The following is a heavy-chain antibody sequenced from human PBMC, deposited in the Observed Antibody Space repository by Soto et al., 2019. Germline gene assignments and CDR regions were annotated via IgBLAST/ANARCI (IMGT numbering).Heavy chain of an antibody. Sequence: GGSLRLSCAASGFTFSSYGMHWVRQAPGKGLEWVAVIWYDGSNKYYADSVKGRFTISRDNSKNTLYLQMNSLRAEDTAVYYCAREIVATIDGVYYYYMDVWGKGTTVTVSS. CDR1: GFTFSSYG. CDR3: AREIVATIDGVYYYYMDV. CDR2: IWYDGSNK. D-gene: IGHD5-12*01. J-gene: IGHJ6*03. V-gene: IGHV3-33*01.